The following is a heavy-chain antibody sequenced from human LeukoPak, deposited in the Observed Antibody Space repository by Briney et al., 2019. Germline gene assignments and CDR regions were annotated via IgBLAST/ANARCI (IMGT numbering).Heavy chain of an antibody. CDR1: GFTFSSYW. V-gene: IGHV3-7*01. CDR2: IKQDGSEK. Sequence: PGGSLRLSCAASGFTFSSYWMSWVRQAPGKGLEWVANIKQDGSEKYYVDSVKGRFTISRDNAKNSLYLQMNSLRAEDTAVYYCARGFATLSYDYYYYYMDVWGKGTTVTISS. J-gene: IGHJ6*03. D-gene: IGHD1-26*01. CDR3: ARGFATLSYDYYYYYMDV.